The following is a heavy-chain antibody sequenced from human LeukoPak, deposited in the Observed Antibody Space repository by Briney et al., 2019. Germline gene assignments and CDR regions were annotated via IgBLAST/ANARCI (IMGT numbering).Heavy chain of an antibody. CDR1: GGFFSGYY. CDR2: INHSGST. V-gene: IGHV4-34*01. D-gene: IGHD2-15*01. Sequence: SETLSLTCAVYGGFFSGYYWSWIRQPPGKGLEWIGEINHSGSTNYNPSLKSRVTISVDTSKNQFSLKLSSVTAADTAVYYCAAGTPGFDYWGQGTLVTVSS. CDR3: AAGTPGFDY. J-gene: IGHJ4*02.